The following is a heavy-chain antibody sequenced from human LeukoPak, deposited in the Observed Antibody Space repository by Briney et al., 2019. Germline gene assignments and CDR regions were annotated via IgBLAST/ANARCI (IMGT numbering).Heavy chain of an antibody. CDR2: MSDSGGTT. CDR1: GFTFSSYA. Sequence: GGTLSLSCAASGFTFSSYAMSWGPQAPGQGLEWVSGMSDSGGTTDYADSGKGRFTISRDNSKNTLYLQMNIQTPEDRAVYYCAKDQSGGFTIYSFDYWGQGALVTVSP. J-gene: IGHJ4*02. V-gene: IGHV3-23*01. CDR3: AKDQSGGFTIYSFDY. D-gene: IGHD2-15*01.